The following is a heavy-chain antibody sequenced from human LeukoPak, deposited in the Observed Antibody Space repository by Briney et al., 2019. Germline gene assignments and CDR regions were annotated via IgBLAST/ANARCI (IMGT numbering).Heavy chain of an antibody. V-gene: IGHV4-39*01. Sequence: SETLSLTCTVSGGSISSSSYYWGWIRQPPGKGLEWIGSIYYSGSTYYNPSLKSRVTISVDTSKNQFSLKLSSVTAADTAVYYCARRNYYDSSGYYYLWFDPWGQGTLVTVSS. D-gene: IGHD3-22*01. J-gene: IGHJ5*02. CDR1: GGSISSSSYY. CDR3: ARRNYYDSSGYYYLWFDP. CDR2: IYYSGST.